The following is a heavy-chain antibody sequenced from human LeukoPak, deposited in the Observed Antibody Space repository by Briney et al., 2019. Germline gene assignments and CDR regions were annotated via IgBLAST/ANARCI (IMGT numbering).Heavy chain of an antibody. D-gene: IGHD3-10*01. CDR2: ISSSSSTI. CDR1: GFTFSSYS. CDR3: AREESFGYYGMDV. Sequence: GGSLRLSCAASGFTFSSYSMNWVRQAPGKGLEWVSYISSSSSTIYYADSVKGRFTISRDNAKNSLYLQTNSLRAEDTAVYCCAREESFGYYGMDVWGQGTTVTVSS. V-gene: IGHV3-48*04. J-gene: IGHJ6*02.